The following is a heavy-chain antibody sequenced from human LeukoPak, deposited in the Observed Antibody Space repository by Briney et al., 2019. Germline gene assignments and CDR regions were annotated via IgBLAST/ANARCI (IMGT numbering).Heavy chain of an antibody. Sequence: PGGSLRLSCAASGFTFSSYAMHWVRQAPGKGLEWVAVISYDGSNKYYADSVKGRFTISRDNSKNTLYLQMNSLRAEDTAVYYCARDFDYYDSSGYIFDYWGQGTLVTVSS. CDR1: GFTFSSYA. CDR3: ARDFDYYDSSGYIFDY. V-gene: IGHV3-30-3*01. J-gene: IGHJ4*02. CDR2: ISYDGSNK. D-gene: IGHD3-22*01.